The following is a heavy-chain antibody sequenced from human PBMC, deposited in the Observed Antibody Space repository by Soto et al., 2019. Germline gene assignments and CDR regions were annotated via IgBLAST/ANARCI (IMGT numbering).Heavy chain of an antibody. CDR3: ASSGGGEDY. Sequence: QVQLQESGPGLVKPSGTLSLSCAVSGGSIISSHWWTWVRQPPGKGLEWIGEIYHSGSTNYNPSRKSRDNITEAPNKNPFSQNPSSATAAAAAVYYCASSGGGEDYWGQGILVTVSS. V-gene: IGHV4-4*02. CDR2: IYHSGST. D-gene: IGHD3-16*01. CDR1: GGSIISSHW. J-gene: IGHJ4*02.